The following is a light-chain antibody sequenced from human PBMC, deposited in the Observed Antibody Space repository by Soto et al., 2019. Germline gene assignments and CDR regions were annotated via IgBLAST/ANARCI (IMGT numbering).Light chain of an antibody. V-gene: IGLV2-14*03. CDR1: SHDIGNGYDP. J-gene: IGLJ1*01. CDR3: CSYTTNIAPYV. Sequence: QSALAQPASVSGSPGQSITISCTGTSHDIGNGYDPVSWYQQHPGKAPKLIIYDVVNRPSGVSSRFSGSKSGNTASLTISGLQAEDEADYYCCSYTTNIAPYVFGTGTKVTVL. CDR2: DVV.